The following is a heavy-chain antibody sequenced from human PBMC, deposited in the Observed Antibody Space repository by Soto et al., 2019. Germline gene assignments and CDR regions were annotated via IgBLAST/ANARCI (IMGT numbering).Heavy chain of an antibody. Sequence: QVTLKESGPVLVKPTETLTLTCTVSGFSLSNARMGVSWIRQPPGKALEWLAHIFSNDEKSYSTSLKSRLTISKDTSKSHVVLTMTNMDPVDTATYYCARIRENYYGSGSYWVDYWGQGTLVTVSS. CDR2: IFSNDEK. CDR3: ARIRENYYGSGSYWVDY. D-gene: IGHD3-10*01. V-gene: IGHV2-26*01. J-gene: IGHJ4*02. CDR1: GFSLSNARMG.